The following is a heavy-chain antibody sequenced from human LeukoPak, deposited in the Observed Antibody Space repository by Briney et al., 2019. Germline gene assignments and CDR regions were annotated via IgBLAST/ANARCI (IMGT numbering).Heavy chain of an antibody. Sequence: PGGSLRLSCAASGFAVSSSFMTWVRQPPGKGLQWLSFIYTGGDTYYADSVKGRFTISRDDSKNTVYLQMNSLRAEDTAVYYCARDPETTTDFGLDVWGQGTTVTVSS. CDR3: ARDPETTTDFGLDV. CDR1: GFAVSSSF. CDR2: IYTGGDT. D-gene: IGHD4-17*01. V-gene: IGHV3-66*01. J-gene: IGHJ6*02.